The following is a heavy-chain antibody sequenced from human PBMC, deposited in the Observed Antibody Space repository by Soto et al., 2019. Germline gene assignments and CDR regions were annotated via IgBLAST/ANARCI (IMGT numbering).Heavy chain of an antibody. Sequence: QVQVVESGGGVVQPGRSLRLSCAASGFTLSGYAMHWGRQAPGKGLEWVAVISYDGRSQYYADYVKDRFTVSRDNSKRTLYLQMDSLGVEDSAVYYCSKGGSSSARYFDYWGQGTLVTVSS. CDR1: GFTLSGYA. CDR2: ISYDGRSQ. V-gene: IGHV3-30*18. J-gene: IGHJ4*02. D-gene: IGHD1-26*01. CDR3: SKGGSSSARYFDY.